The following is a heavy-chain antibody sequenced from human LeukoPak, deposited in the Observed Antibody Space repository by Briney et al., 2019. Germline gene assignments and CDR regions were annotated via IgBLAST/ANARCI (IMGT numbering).Heavy chain of an antibody. Sequence: QPGGSLRLSCAASGFTFDDYAMHWVRQAPGKGLEWVSSIYRDGSTYYADSVKGRFTISRDNSKNTLNLQMNNLRVEDTAVYYCARVMTAITNWFDPWGQGTLVTVSS. V-gene: IGHV3-66*01. CDR1: GFTFDDYA. CDR3: ARVMTAITNWFDP. CDR2: IYRDGST. J-gene: IGHJ5*02. D-gene: IGHD2-21*02.